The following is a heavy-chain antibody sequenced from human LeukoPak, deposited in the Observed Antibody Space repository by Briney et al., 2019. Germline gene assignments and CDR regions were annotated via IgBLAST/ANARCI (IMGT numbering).Heavy chain of an antibody. CDR2: ISSSGSTI. D-gene: IGHD5-18*01. CDR3: ATYRQVLLPFES. Sequence: GGSLRLSCAASGFTFSDFYMSWIRQAPGKGLEWVSYISSSGSTIYYADSVKGRFTISRDNAKNSLYLQMNSLRAEDTAVYYCATYRQVLLPFESWGQGTLVTVSS. V-gene: IGHV3-11*01. CDR1: GFTFSDFY. J-gene: IGHJ4*02.